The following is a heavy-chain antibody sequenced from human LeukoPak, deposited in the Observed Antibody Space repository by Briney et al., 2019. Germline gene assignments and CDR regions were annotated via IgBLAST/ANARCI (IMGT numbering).Heavy chain of an antibody. D-gene: IGHD4-17*01. CDR2: IYSGGST. Sequence: GGSLRLSCAASGFTVSYNYMSWVRQAPGKGLKWVSIIYSGGSTYYADSVRGRFTISRDNSKNTLYLQMNSLRAEDTAVYYCAKPIMTTVTTLGLYFDYWGQGALVTVSS. V-gene: IGHV3-66*04. CDR1: GFTVSYNY. CDR3: AKPIMTTVTTLGLYFDY. J-gene: IGHJ4*02.